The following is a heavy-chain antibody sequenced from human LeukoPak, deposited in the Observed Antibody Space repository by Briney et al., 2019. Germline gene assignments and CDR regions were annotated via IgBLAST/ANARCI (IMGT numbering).Heavy chain of an antibody. CDR3: ARGYSSGWYYYYYYYMDV. Sequence: GASVKVSCKASGYTFTSYDINWVRQATGQGLEWMGWMNPKSGNTGYAQKFQGRVTMTRNTSISTAYMELSSLRSEDTAVYYCARGYSSGWYYYYYYYMDVWGKGTTVTISS. J-gene: IGHJ6*03. CDR2: MNPKSGNT. D-gene: IGHD6-19*01. V-gene: IGHV1-8*01. CDR1: GYTFTSYD.